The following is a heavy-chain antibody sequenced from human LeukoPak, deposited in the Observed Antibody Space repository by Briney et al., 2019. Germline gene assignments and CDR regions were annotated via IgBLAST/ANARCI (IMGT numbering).Heavy chain of an antibody. CDR3: ARSVPHFTWSIAASGFDY. CDR2: ISSSSSTI. CDR1: GFTFSDYY. D-gene: IGHD6-13*01. V-gene: IGHV3-11*01. Sequence: GGSLRLSCAAAGFTFSDYYMSWITQAPGKGLEWVSYISSSSSTIYYADSVKGRFTISRDNAKNSLYLQMNNLRVEDTAVYYCARSVPHFTWSIAASGFDYWGQGPLVTVSS. J-gene: IGHJ4*02.